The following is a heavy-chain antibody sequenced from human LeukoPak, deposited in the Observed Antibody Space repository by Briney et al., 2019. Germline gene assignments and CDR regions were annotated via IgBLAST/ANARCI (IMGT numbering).Heavy chain of an antibody. D-gene: IGHD1-26*01. J-gene: IGHJ4*02. V-gene: IGHV4-59*01. Sequence: SQTLSLTCTVSGGSISSYYWSWIRQPPGKGLEWIGYIYYSGSTNYNPSLKSRVTISVDTSKNQFSLKLSSVTAADTAVYYCASGRVVGAPYYFDYWGQGTLVTVSS. CDR2: IYYSGST. CDR1: GGSISSYY. CDR3: ASGRVVGAPYYFDY.